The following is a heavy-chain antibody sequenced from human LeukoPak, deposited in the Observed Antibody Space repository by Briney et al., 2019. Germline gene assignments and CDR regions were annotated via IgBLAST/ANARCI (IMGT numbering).Heavy chain of an antibody. CDR1: GFTFSSYA. CDR2: ISYDGSNK. CDR3: AKDERFYDRSGYRLDY. V-gene: IGHV3-30*04. J-gene: IGHJ4*02. Sequence: GGSLRLSCAASGFTFSSYAMHWVRQAPGKGLEWVAVISYDGSNKYYAHSVKGRFTISRDNSKLYLQMNSLRAEDTAVYYCAKDERFYDRSGYRLDYWGQGTLVTVSS. D-gene: IGHD3-22*01.